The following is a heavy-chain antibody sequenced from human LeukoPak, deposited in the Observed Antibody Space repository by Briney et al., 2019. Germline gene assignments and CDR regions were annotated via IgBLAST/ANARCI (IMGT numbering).Heavy chain of an antibody. CDR2: INPNSGGT. CDR1: GYTFTSYY. J-gene: IGHJ5*02. Sequence: ASVKVSCKASGYTFTSYYMHWVRQAPGQGLEWMGWINPNSGGTNYAQKFQGRVTMTRDTSISTAYMELSRLRSDDTAVYYCARTVQVRFGFDPWGQGTLVTVSS. D-gene: IGHD3-3*01. V-gene: IGHV1-2*02. CDR3: ARTVQVRFGFDP.